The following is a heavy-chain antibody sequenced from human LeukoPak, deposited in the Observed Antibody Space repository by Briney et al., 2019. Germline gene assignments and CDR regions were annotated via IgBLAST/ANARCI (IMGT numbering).Heavy chain of an antibody. CDR3: ARLPTS. J-gene: IGHJ5*02. Sequence: SETLSLTCTVSGYSISSDYYWGWIRQPPGKGLEWIGYIYYSGSTNYNPSLKSRVTISVDTSKNQFSLKLSSVTAADTAVYYCARLPTSWGQGTLVTVSS. CDR1: GYSISSDYY. D-gene: IGHD1-26*01. V-gene: IGHV4-38-2*02. CDR2: IYYSGST.